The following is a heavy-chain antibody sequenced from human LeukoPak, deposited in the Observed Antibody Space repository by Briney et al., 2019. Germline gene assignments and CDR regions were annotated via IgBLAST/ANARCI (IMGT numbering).Heavy chain of an antibody. J-gene: IGHJ1*01. V-gene: IGHV4-59*01. CDR2: IYYSGST. CDR3: ARESVYYDSSGYYLAAEYFQH. D-gene: IGHD3-22*01. Sequence: SETLSLTCTVSGGSISSYYWSWIRQPPGKGLEWIGYIYYSGSTNYNPSLKSRVTISVDTSKNQFSLKLSSVTAADTAVYYCARESVYYDSSGYYLAAEYFQHWGQGTLVTVSS. CDR1: GGSISSYY.